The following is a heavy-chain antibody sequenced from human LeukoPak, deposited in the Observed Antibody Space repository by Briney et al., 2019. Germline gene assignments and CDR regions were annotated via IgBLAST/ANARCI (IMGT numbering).Heavy chain of an antibody. CDR1: AGTFSSYW. CDR2: INPDGSST. CDR3: ATPGIRDQYDFDS. Sequence: GSLRLSCAASAGTFSSYWMHWVRQAPGKGLVWVSRINPDGSSTNYADSVKGRFTIPRDNVKNTLYLQMNSLRAEDTAVYYCATPGIRDQYDFDSWGQGTLVTVSS. J-gene: IGHJ4*02. D-gene: IGHD6-13*01. V-gene: IGHV3-74*01.